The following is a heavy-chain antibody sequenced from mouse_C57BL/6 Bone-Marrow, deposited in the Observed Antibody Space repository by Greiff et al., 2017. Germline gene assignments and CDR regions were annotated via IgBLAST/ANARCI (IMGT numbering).Heavy chain of an antibody. CDR2: IHPNSGST. J-gene: IGHJ2*01. D-gene: IGHD2-5*01. CDR1: GYTFTSYW. Sequence: QVQLQQPGAELVKPGASVKLSCKASGYTFTSYWMHWVKQRPGQGLEWIGMIHPNSGSTNYNEKFKSKATLTVDKSSSTAYMQLRSLTSEDSAVYYCARRRAYYSNYLYYFDYWGQGTTLTVSS. CDR3: ARRRAYYSNYLYYFDY. V-gene: IGHV1-64*01.